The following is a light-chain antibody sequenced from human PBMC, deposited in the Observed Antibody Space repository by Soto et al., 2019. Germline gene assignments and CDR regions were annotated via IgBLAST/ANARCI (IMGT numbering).Light chain of an antibody. Sequence: EIVMTQSQVYLSLSPGSRFPLSEMATQSFASNLAWYQQKPGQAPRLLIYGTSTRATRVPARFSGSGSGTDFTLTISSLQAAELAVYHCQHYNNWPITFGQGTRLEIK. CDR3: QHYNNWPIT. CDR2: GTS. CDR1: QSFASN. V-gene: IGKV3-15*01. J-gene: IGKJ5*01.